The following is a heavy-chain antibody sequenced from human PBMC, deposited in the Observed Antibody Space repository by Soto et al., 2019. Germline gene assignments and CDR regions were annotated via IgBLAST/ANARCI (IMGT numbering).Heavy chain of an antibody. D-gene: IGHD6-19*01. CDR1: GGSISSSSYY. J-gene: IGHJ5*02. CDR3: ARSIAVARWFDP. V-gene: IGHV4-39*01. CDR2: IYYSGST. Sequence: QLQLQESGPGLVKPSETLSLTCTVSGGSISSSSYYWGWIRQPPGKGLEWIGSIYYSGSTYYNPSLKSRVTISVDTSKNQFSLKLSSVTAADTAVYYCARSIAVARWFDPWGQGTLVTVSS.